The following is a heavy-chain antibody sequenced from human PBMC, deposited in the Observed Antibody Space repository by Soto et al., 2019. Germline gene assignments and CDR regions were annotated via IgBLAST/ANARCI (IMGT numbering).Heavy chain of an antibody. CDR2: ISSSSSTI. CDR1: GFTFSSYS. J-gene: IGHJ6*02. CDR3: ARDLPFLTYYYGSGSYPTIYYYYYYGMDV. D-gene: IGHD3-10*01. Sequence: GSLRLSCAASGFTFSSYSMNWVRQAPGKGLEWVSYISSSSSTIYYADSVKGRFTISRDNAKNSLYLQMNSLRDEDTAVYYCARDLPFLTYYYGSGSYPTIYYYYYYGMDVWGQGTTVTVSS. V-gene: IGHV3-48*02.